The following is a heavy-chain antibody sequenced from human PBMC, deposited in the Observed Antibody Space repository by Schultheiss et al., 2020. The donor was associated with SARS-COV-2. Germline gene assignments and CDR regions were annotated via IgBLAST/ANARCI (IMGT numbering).Heavy chain of an antibody. CDR3: ARDSAEGDFDL. CDR2: ISGSGGST. Sequence: GGSLRLSCAASGFTFSSYAMSWVRQAPGKGLEWVSAISGSGGSTYYADSVKGRFTISRDNAKNSLYLQMNSLRAEDTAVYYCARDSAEGDFDLWGRGTLVTVSS. CDR1: GFTFSSYA. J-gene: IGHJ2*01. V-gene: IGHV3-23*01.